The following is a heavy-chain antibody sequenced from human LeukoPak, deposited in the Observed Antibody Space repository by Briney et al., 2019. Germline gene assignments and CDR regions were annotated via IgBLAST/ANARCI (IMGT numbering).Heavy chain of an antibody. D-gene: IGHD3-22*01. CDR1: GGSFSGYY. CDR3: ARGRQEVSMIVVVMTAVSYYLDV. J-gene: IGHJ6*03. V-gene: IGHV4-34*01. CDR2: INPSGRI. Sequence: SETLSLTCAVYGGSFSGYYWTWIRQAPGKGLEWIGEINPSGRISYNPSLKSRLTISVDASKHQFSLNLRSLTAADTAVYYCARGRQEVSMIVVVMTAVSYYLDVWGKGTTVTVS.